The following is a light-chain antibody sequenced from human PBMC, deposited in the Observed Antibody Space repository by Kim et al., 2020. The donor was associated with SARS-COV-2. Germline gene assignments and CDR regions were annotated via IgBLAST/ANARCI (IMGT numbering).Light chain of an antibody. V-gene: IGKV1-17*03. CDR1: QGVRGY. CDR3: LQYYSFPHT. CDR2: DAS. J-gene: IGKJ2*01. Sequence: DIQMTQSPSALSASVGDRVAITCRASQGVRGYLAWFQQKPGRVPKRLIYDASRLQSGVPSRFSGSGSGTEYTLTISSLQPEDFTTYYCLQYYSFPHTFGQGTKLEIK.